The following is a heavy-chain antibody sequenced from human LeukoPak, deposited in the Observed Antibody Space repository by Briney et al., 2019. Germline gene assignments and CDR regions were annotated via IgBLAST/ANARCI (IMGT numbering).Heavy chain of an antibody. CDR2: INPNSGGT. V-gene: IGHV1-2*02. CDR1: GYTFTGYY. J-gene: IGHJ6*03. D-gene: IGHD2-2*01. Sequence: ASVKVSCKASGYTFTGYYMHWVRQAPGQGLEWMGWINPNSGGTNYAQKLQGRVTMTRDTSISTAYMELSRLRSDDTAVYYCARGGGYCSSTSCLLHYYYMDVWGKGTTVTVSS. CDR3: ARGGGYCSSTSCLLHYYYMDV.